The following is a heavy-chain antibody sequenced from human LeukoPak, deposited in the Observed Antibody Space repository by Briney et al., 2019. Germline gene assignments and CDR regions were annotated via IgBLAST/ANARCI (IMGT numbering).Heavy chain of an antibody. J-gene: IGHJ3*02. CDR1: GFTFSSYG. V-gene: IGHV3-33*06. CDR2: IWSDGNNR. Sequence: GGSLRLSCAASGFTFSSYGMHWVCQAPGKGLEWVAVIWSDGNNRFYADSVKGRFTFSRDNSKNTLSLQMNSLRAEDTAVYYCAKERGPFDAFDIWGPGTRVTVSS. CDR3: AKERGPFDAFDI.